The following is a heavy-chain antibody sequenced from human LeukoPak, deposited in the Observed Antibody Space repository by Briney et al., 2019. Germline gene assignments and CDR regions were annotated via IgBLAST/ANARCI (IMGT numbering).Heavy chain of an antibody. CDR2: IYHSGST. CDR1: GYSISSGYY. CDR3: AREGFGSGTHWFDP. D-gene: IGHD3-10*01. Sequence: SETLSLTCTVSGYSISSGYYWGWIRRPPGKGLEWIGSIYHSGSTYYNPSLKSRVTISVDTSKNQFSLKLSSVTAADTAVYYCAREGFGSGTHWFDPWGQGTLVTVSS. V-gene: IGHV4-38-2*02. J-gene: IGHJ5*02.